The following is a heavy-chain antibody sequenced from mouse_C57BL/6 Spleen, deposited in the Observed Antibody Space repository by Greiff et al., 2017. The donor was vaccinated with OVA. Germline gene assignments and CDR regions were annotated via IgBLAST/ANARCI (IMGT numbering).Heavy chain of an antibody. CDR2: INPSTGGT. D-gene: IGHD1-1*01. CDR1: GYSFTGYY. Sequence: EVKLQQSGPELVKPGASVKISCKASGYSFTGYYMNWVKQSPEKSLEWIGEINPSTGGTTYNQKFKAKATLTVDKSSSTAYMQLKSLTSEDSAVYYCARSLGSSGYWGQGTSVTVSS. V-gene: IGHV1-42*01. CDR3: ARSLGSSGY. J-gene: IGHJ4*01.